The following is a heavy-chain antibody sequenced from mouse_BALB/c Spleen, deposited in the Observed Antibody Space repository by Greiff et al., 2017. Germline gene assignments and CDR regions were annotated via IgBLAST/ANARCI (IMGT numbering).Heavy chain of an antibody. Sequence: VQLQQSGAELVRPGASVKLSCKTSGYIFTSYWIHWVKQRPGQGLGWIGEIFPGTGTTYYNEKFKGQATLTIDTSSSTAYMQLSSLTSEDSAVYFCAKREGYYYGSSYDAMDYWGQGTSVTVSS. CDR1: GYIFTSYW. J-gene: IGHJ4*01. CDR2: IFPGTGTT. V-gene: IGHV1S132*01. D-gene: IGHD1-1*01. CDR3: AKREGYYYGSSYDAMDY.